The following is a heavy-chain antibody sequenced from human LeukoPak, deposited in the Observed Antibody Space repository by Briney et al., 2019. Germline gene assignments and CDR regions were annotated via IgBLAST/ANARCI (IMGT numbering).Heavy chain of an antibody. J-gene: IGHJ6*03. V-gene: IGHV3-23*01. CDR3: AKVSGSGNYYSVGNYYMDV. CDR2: ISGSGGST. D-gene: IGHD3-10*01. CDR1: GFTFSSYG. Sequence: PGGSPRLSCAASGFTFSSYGMSWVRQAPGKGLEWVSAISGSGGSTYYADSVKGRFTISRDNSKNTLYLQMNSLRAEDTAVYYCAKVSGSGNYYSVGNYYMDVWGKGTTVTVSS.